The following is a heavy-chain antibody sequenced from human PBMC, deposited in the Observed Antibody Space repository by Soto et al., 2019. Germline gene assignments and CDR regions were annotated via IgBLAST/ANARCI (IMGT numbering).Heavy chain of an antibody. D-gene: IGHD3-9*01. V-gene: IGHV4-39*07. CDR3: AKEKRGLVADNWFDP. CDR1: SASISSSGYY. Sequence: SETLSLTCTVSSASISSSGYYWSWIRQPPGKGLEWIGEINHIGSTNYNASLRSRVTISADTSKNQFSLNLNSVTAADTAVYYCAKEKRGLVADNWFDPWGQGTLVTVSS. CDR2: INHIGST. J-gene: IGHJ5*02.